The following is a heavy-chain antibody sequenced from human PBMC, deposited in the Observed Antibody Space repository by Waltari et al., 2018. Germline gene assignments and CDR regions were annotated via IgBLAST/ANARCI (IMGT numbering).Heavy chain of an antibody. CDR1: GFTFSSYS. Sequence: EVQLVESGGGLVKPGGSLRLSCAASGFTFSSYSMNWVRQAPGKGLEWVSSSSSSSSYIYYADSVKGRFTISRDNAKNSLYLQMNSLRAEDTAVYYCARDLFGSGSQSDYWGQGTLVTVSS. CDR3: ARDLFGSGSQSDY. V-gene: IGHV3-21*01. CDR2: SSSSSSYI. J-gene: IGHJ4*02. D-gene: IGHD3-10*01.